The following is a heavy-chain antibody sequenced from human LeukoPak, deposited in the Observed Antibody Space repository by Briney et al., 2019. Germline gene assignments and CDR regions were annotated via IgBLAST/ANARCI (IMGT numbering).Heavy chain of an antibody. CDR2: ISGDGGSR. D-gene: IGHD6-19*01. Sequence: GGSLRRSCAVSGFTFDDYAMHWVRQAPGKGLEWVSLISGDGGSRYYAGSVKGRFTVSRDNSKNSLYLQMNRLRTEDTAFYYCAKGADPLTWRMTTVAGTRFDFWGQGTLVTVSS. V-gene: IGHV3-43*02. J-gene: IGHJ4*02. CDR3: AKGADPLTWRMTTVAGTRFDF. CDR1: GFTFDDYA.